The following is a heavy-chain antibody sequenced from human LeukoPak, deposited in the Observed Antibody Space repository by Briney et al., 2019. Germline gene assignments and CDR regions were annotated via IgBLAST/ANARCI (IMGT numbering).Heavy chain of an antibody. D-gene: IGHD3-10*01. CDR1: GGSISSSSYY. J-gene: IGHJ1*01. Sequence: SETLSLTCTVSGGSISSSSYYWGWIRQSPGKGLEWIGSIYYSGSTYYNPSLKRRVTISVDTSKNQFSLKLSSVTAADTAVYYCARVGWFGELLPFQHWGQGTLVTVSS. CDR3: ARVGWFGELLPFQH. V-gene: IGHV4-39*01. CDR2: IYYSGST.